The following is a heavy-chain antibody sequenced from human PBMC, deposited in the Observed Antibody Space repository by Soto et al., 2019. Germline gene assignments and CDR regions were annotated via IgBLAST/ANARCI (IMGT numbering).Heavy chain of an antibody. CDR1: GFTCSTYW. J-gene: IGHJ4*02. CDR3: ARGFWGSGWTYQFDS. Sequence: GGSLRLSCAASGFTCSTYWMSWFRQAPGKGLEWVANIKQDGSEKYYLDSVKGRFTISRDNAKNSLYLHMNSLRAEDTAVYYCARGFWGSGWTYQFDSWGQGALVTVSS. CDR2: IKQDGSEK. V-gene: IGHV3-7*03. D-gene: IGHD6-19*01.